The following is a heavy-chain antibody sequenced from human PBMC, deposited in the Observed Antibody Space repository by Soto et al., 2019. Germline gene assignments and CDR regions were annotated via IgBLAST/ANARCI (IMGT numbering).Heavy chain of an antibody. CDR1: GYSFTKYS. D-gene: IGHD6-13*01. Sequence: QVQLVQSGDEVKKPGASVRVSCKTSGYSFTKYSISWVRQAPGQGLEWMGWISAYNGDTKEAQKLQDRITRITDGSTSTAYMELRSLTSDDTAMYYCARDHAGSGWFRFDYWGQGTLVSVSS. CDR3: ARDHAGSGWFRFDY. V-gene: IGHV1-18*01. J-gene: IGHJ4*02. CDR2: ISAYNGDT.